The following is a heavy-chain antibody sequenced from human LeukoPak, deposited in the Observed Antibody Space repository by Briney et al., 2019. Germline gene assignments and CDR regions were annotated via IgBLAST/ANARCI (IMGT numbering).Heavy chain of an antibody. J-gene: IGHJ3*02. CDR3: ARELREHGVFDI. CDR1: GFTVSSNY. V-gene: IGHV3-53*01. D-gene: IGHD1-26*01. Sequence: GGSLRLSCAASGFTVSSNYMSWVRQAPEKGLEWVSEIYSDGSTYHAASVKGRFSISRDKSKNTVYLQMNSLRAEDTAVYYCARELREHGVFDIWGQGTMVTVSS. CDR2: IYSDGST.